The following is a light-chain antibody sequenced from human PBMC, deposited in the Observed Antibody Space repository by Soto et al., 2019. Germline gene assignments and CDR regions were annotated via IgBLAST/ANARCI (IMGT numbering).Light chain of an antibody. CDR2: TNN. CDR3: AAWDDSLKAVI. CDR1: SSNIGSNT. V-gene: IGLV1-44*01. Sequence: QSVLTQPPSASGTPGQRVTMSCSGSSSNIGSNTVDWYQQLPGTAPKLLIYTNNQRPSGVPDRFSGSKSGTSASLAISGLQSEDEADYYCAAWDDSLKAVIFGGGTKLTVL. J-gene: IGLJ2*01.